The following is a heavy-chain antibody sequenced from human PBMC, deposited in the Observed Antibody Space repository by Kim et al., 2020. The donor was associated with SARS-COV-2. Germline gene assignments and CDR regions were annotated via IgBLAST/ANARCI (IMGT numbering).Heavy chain of an antibody. V-gene: IGHV3-48*02. Sequence: GGSLRLSCAASGFTFSSYSMNWVRQAPGKGLEWVSYISSSSSTIYYADSVKGRFTISRDNAKNSLYLQMNSLRDEDTAVYYCAAGYCSGGSCYSEQDASFDSWGQGTLVTVSS. CDR2: ISSSSSTI. CDR1: GFTFSSYS. J-gene: IGHJ4*02. D-gene: IGHD2-15*01. CDR3: AAGYCSGGSCYSEQDASFDS.